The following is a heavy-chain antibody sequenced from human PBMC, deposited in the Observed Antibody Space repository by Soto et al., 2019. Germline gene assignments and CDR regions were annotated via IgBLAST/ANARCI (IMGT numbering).Heavy chain of an antibody. V-gene: IGHV4-31*03. J-gene: IGHJ4*02. CDR2: IYYSGRT. CDR3: ARVQTLFARINGFDY. D-gene: IGHD3-3*01. Sequence: QVQLQESGPGLVKPTQTLSLTCNVSGGSINSAGYYWSWIRQHPRKGLEWIGYIYYSGRTYYNPSLKSRVTRSIDTSMPQFSLTVSSVTAADTDVYYCARVQTLFARINGFDYWGQGTLVTVAS. CDR1: GGSINSAGYY.